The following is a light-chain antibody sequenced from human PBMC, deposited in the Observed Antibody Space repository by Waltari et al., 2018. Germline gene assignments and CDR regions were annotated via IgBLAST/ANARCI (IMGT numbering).Light chain of an antibody. J-gene: IGLJ2*01. CDR3: QTWDTATHVV. CDR2: VNSGGSH. Sequence: QPEKGPRYVMKVNSGGSHIKGDGIPDRFSGSSSGAERYLTISSLQSEDEADYYCQTWDTATHVVFGGGTKLTVL. V-gene: IGLV4-69*01.